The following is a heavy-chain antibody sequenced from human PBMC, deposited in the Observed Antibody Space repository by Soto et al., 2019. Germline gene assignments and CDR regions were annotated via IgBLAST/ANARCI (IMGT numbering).Heavy chain of an antibody. Sequence: GGSLRLSCAASGFTFSSYAMSWVRQAPGKGLEWVSAISGSGGSTYYADSVKGRFTISRDNSKNTLYLQMNSLRAEDTAVYYCAKARITIFGVVIHYYYYGMDVWGQGTTVTVSS. CDR2: ISGSGGST. D-gene: IGHD3-3*01. CDR3: AKARITIFGVVIHYYYYGMDV. V-gene: IGHV3-23*01. J-gene: IGHJ6*02. CDR1: GFTFSSYA.